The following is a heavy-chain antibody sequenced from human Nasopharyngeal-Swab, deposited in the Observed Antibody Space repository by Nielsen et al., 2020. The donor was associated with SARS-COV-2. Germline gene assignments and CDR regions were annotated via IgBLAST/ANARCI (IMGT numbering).Heavy chain of an antibody. CDR1: GFTFSSYS. D-gene: IGHD3-22*01. V-gene: IGHV3-48*02. Sequence: GASLQISCAASGFTFSSYSMNWVRQAPGKGLEWVSYISSSSSSIHYADSVKGRFTISRDNAKNSLCLQMNSLRDEDTAVYYCARTPGYYYDSSGYDYWGQGTPVTVSS. J-gene: IGHJ4*02. CDR3: ARTPGYYYDSSGYDY. CDR2: ISSSSSSI.